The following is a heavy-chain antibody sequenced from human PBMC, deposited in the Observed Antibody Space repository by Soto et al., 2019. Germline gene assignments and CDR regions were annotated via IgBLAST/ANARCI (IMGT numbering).Heavy chain of an antibody. Sequence: GGSLRLSCAASGFTVSSNYMSWVRQAPGKGLEWVSVIYSGGSTYYADSVKGRFTISRDNSKNTLYLQMNSLRAEDTAVYYCASEPEENYYYYGMDVWGQGTTVTVS. CDR1: GFTVSSNY. CDR2: IYSGGST. V-gene: IGHV3-53*01. CDR3: ASEPEENYYYYGMDV. J-gene: IGHJ6*02.